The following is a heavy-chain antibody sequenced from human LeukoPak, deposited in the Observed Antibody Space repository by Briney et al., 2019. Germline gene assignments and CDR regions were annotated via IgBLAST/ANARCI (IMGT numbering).Heavy chain of an antibody. CDR1: GFTFSSYA. J-gene: IGHJ5*02. D-gene: IGHD1-7*01. Sequence: GGSLRLSCAAPGFTFSSYAMSWVRQAPGKGLEWVSAISGSGGSTYYADSVKGRFTISRDNSKNTLYLQMNSLRAEDTAVYYCATGITGTTDWFDPWGQGTLVTVSS. CDR2: ISGSGGST. CDR3: ATGITGTTDWFDP. V-gene: IGHV3-23*01.